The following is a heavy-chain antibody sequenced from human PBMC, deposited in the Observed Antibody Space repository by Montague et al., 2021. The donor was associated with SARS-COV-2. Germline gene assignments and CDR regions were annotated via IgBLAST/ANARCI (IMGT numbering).Heavy chain of an antibody. J-gene: IGHJ4*02. Sequence: SLSLSFSASGFTFHDYALHWVRQVPGEGLEWVSAISGSSGSIFYGDSVKGRFTISRDNAKNSLYLQMNSLRAEDTALYYCAKDRGYYGSGSYFEYWGQGTLVTVSS. CDR1: GFTFHDYA. CDR2: ISGSSGSI. CDR3: AKDRGYYGSGSYFEY. V-gene: IGHV3-9*01. D-gene: IGHD3-10*01.